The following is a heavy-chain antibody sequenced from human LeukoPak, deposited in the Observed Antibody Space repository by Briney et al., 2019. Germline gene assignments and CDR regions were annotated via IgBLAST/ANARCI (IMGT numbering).Heavy chain of an antibody. CDR2: INPHSGGT. J-gene: IGHJ4*02. Sequence: GASVKVSCKASGYTFTGYYMHWVRQAPGQGLEWMGWINPHSGGTNYAQNFQGRVTVTRDTSISTAYMELSSLRSDDTAVYYCARGYHGDYYFDYWGQGTLVTVSS. V-gene: IGHV1-2*02. CDR3: ARGYHGDYYFDY. D-gene: IGHD4-17*01. CDR1: GYTFTGYY.